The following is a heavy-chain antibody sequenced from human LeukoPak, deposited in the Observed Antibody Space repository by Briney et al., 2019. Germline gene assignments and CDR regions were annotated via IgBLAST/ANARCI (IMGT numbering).Heavy chain of an antibody. D-gene: IGHD3-10*01. CDR1: GYSISSGYY. V-gene: IGHV4-38-2*02. J-gene: IGHJ3*02. Sequence: PSETLSLTCTVSGYSISSGYYWGWIRQPPGKGLEWIGSIYHSGSTYYNPSLKSRVTISLDTSRNQFSLKVNSVTAADTAVYYCAKSNGYGLVDIWGQGTMVTVSS. CDR3: AKSNGYGLVDI. CDR2: IYHSGST.